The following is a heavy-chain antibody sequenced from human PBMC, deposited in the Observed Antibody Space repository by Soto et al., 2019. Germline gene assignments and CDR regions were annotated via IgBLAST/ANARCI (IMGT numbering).Heavy chain of an antibody. J-gene: IGHJ3*02. V-gene: IGHV3-9*01. CDR3: EKDLHSNYGDAFDI. D-gene: IGHD4-4*01. Sequence: GGSLRLSWAACGFTFDDYVMLWVRHAPGKGLEWVSCISWTSDNIVHADSVMGRFTISRDNAKNSLYLQLNSLSAEGQALYYYEKDLHSNYGDAFDIWGQGTMVTVSS. CDR1: GFTFDDYV. CDR2: ISWTSDNI.